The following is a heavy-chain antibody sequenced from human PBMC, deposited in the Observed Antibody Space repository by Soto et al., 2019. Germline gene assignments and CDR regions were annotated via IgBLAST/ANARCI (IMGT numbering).Heavy chain of an antibody. D-gene: IGHD4-17*01. CDR1: GYTFTSYG. CDR2: ISAYNGNT. Sequence: GASVKVSCKASGYTFTSYGICWVSQARGQGHEWMGRISAYNGNTNYAQKLQSRDTMTTDTSTSTAYMELRSLRTDDTAVYYCARDLQDYGDYRNPIYDYWGQGTLVTVSS. CDR3: ARDLQDYGDYRNPIYDY. V-gene: IGHV1-18*01. J-gene: IGHJ4*02.